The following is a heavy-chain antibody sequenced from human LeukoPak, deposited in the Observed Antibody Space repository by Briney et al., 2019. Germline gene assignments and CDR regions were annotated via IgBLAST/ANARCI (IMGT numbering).Heavy chain of an antibody. J-gene: IGHJ4*02. CDR1: GFTVSAYA. CDR3: ARDPLGTRPGFDY. D-gene: IGHD1-1*01. CDR2: IYDDNT. Sequence: PGGSLRLSCAASGFTVSAYAMAWVRQAPGKGLEWVSTIYDDNTYYADSVKGRFTISRDNSKNTLYLQMNSLRAEDTAVYYCARDPLGTRPGFDYWGQGTLVTVSS. V-gene: IGHV3-66*02.